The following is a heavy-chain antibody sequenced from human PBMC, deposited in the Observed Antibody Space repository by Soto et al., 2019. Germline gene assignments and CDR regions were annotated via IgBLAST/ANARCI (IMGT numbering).Heavy chain of an antibody. V-gene: IGHV4-34*01. J-gene: IGHJ6*02. D-gene: IGHD5-18*01. CDR3: ARDLWHSYGYPDYYYGMDV. CDR1: GGSFSGYY. CDR2: INHSGST. Sequence: TSETLSLTCAVYGGSFSGYYWTWIRQPPGTGLEWIGEINHSGSTNYNPSLKSRVTISVDTSKNQFSLKLTSVTAADTAVYYCARDLWHSYGYPDYYYGMDVLGQATTVTLSS.